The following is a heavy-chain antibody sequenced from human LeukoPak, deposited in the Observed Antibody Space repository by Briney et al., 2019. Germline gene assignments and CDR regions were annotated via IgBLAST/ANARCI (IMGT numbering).Heavy chain of an antibody. CDR3: ARAVGYSYYYYYYYYMDV. V-gene: IGHV1-8*01. CDR1: GYTFTRYD. Sequence: ASVKVSCKASGYTFTRYDINWVRQATGQGREGMGLMNPNKGSTGYVQKFQRRVTMTRNTSISTAYMELSSLRSEDTAVYYCARAVGYSYYYYYYYYMDVWGKGTTVTISS. J-gene: IGHJ6*03. D-gene: IGHD5-18*01. CDR2: MNPNKGST.